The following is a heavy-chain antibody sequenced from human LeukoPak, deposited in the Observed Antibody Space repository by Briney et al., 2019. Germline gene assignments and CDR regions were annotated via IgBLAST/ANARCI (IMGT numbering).Heavy chain of an antibody. Sequence: PSETLSLTCTVSGGSISSGDYYWSWIRQPPGKGLERIGYIYYSGSTYYNPSLKSRVTISVDTSKNQFSLKLSSVTAAGTAVYYCAREVRGVIITTYYYYGMDVWGQGTTVTVSS. CDR3: AREVRGVIITTYYYYGMDV. J-gene: IGHJ6*02. V-gene: IGHV4-30-4*01. D-gene: IGHD3-10*01. CDR1: GGSISSGDYY. CDR2: IYYSGST.